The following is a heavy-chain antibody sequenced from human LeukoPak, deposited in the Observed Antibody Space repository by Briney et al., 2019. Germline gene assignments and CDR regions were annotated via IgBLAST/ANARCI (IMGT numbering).Heavy chain of an antibody. D-gene: IGHD3-9*01. V-gene: IGHV1-3*01. J-gene: IGHJ4*02. CDR2: INAGNGNT. CDR3: ASSRGVLRYFDWLLTFDY. CDR1: GYTLTSYA. Sequence: GASVKVSCKASGYTLTSYAMHWVRQAPGQRLEWRGSINAGNGNTKYSQKFQGRVTITRDTSASTAYMELSSLRSEDTAVYYCASSRGVLRYFDWLLTFDYWGQGTLVTVSS.